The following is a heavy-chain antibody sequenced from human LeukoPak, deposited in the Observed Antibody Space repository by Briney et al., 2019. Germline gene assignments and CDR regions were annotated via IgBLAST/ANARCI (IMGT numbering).Heavy chain of an antibody. V-gene: IGHV1-46*01. CDR1: GYTFTSYY. Sequence: ASVRVSCKASGYTFTSYYMHWVRQAPGQGLEWMGIINPSGGSTSYAQKFQGRVTMTRDTSTSTAYMELSSLRSEDTAVYYCARESPREIPFDYWGQGTLVTVSS. CDR2: INPSGGST. J-gene: IGHJ4*02. CDR3: ARESPREIPFDY.